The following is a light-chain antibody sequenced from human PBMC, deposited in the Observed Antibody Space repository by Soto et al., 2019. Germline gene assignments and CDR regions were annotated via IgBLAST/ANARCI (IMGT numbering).Light chain of an antibody. J-gene: IGKJ4*01. V-gene: IGKV3-20*01. CDR1: QSVRSNY. CDR3: QPYGSLPLT. CDR2: DAS. Sequence: EIVLTQSPDTLSLSPGERATLSCRASQSVRSNYLAWYQQKPGQAPRFLIYDASSRATGIPDRFSGSGSGTVFTLTISRLEPEDFAVYYCQPYGSLPLTFGGGTKVEIK.